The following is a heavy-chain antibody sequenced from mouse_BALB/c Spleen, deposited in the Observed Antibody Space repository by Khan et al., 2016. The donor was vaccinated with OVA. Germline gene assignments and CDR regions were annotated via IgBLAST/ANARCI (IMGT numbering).Heavy chain of an antibody. D-gene: IGHD1-1*01. CDR2: VSTGGSYT. J-gene: IGHJ3*01. V-gene: IGHV5-6*01. CDR3: TRIAYYYGSGGFAY. CDR1: GFTFSTYG. Sequence: EVELVESGGDLVKPGGSLKLSCAASGFTFSTYGMSWVRQAPDKRLEWVATVSTGGSYTYYPDSVKGRFTISRDNAKNTLYLQMRGLRSEDTAMFYCTRIAYYYGSGGFAYWGQGTLVTVSA.